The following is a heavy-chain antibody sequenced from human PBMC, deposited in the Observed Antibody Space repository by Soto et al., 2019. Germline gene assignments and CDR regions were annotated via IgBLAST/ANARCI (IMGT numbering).Heavy chain of an antibody. CDR2: INSDGSNT. V-gene: IGHV3-74*01. D-gene: IGHD2-15*01. J-gene: IGHJ2*01. Sequence: EVQLMESGGGLVQPGGSLRLSCAASGFTFSRYWMHWVRQAPGKGLVWVSRINSDGSNTSYADSVKGRFTISRDNAKNTLYVQKNSLRAEDTAVYYCARVDPYWFFDLWGRGTLVTVSS. CDR1: GFTFSRYW. CDR3: ARVDPYWFFDL.